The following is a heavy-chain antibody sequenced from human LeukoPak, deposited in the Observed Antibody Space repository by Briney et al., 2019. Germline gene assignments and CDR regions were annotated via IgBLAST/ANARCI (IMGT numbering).Heavy chain of an antibody. J-gene: IGHJ4*02. CDR2: ISGSGGST. Sequence: GGSLRLSCAASGFTFSSYAMSWVRQAPGKGLEWVSAISGSGGSTYYADSVKGRFTISRDNSKNTLYPQMNSLRAEDTAVYYCAKILISGWYTTPFDYWGQGTLVTVSS. D-gene: IGHD6-19*01. V-gene: IGHV3-23*01. CDR1: GFTFSSYA. CDR3: AKILISGWYTTPFDY.